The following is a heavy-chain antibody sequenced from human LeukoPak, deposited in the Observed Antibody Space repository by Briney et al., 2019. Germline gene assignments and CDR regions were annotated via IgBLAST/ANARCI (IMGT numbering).Heavy chain of an antibody. CDR3: ARVVPAAILAY. D-gene: IGHD2-2*02. V-gene: IGHV4-38-2*02. CDR1: GYSISSGYY. Sequence: PSETLCLTCTVSGYSISSGYYWGWIRQPPGKGLEWIGSIYHSGSTYYNPSLKSRVTISVDTSKNQFSLKLSSVTAADTAVYYCARVVPAAILAYWGQGTLVTVSS. J-gene: IGHJ4*02. CDR2: IYHSGST.